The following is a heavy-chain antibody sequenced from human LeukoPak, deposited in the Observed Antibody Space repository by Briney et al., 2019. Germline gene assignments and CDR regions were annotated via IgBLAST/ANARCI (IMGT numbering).Heavy chain of an antibody. CDR2: ISTYNGNK. CDR3: ARDRTYGDAFDI. D-gene: IGHD3-16*01. CDR1: GYTFATDG. Sequence: GASVKVSCKASGYTFATDGITWVRQAPGQGLEWMAWISTYNGNKNYAQKFQDRVTMTTGTSTSTAYMELRNLTSGDTAVYYCARDRTYGDAFDIWGQGTLATVSS. V-gene: IGHV1-18*01. J-gene: IGHJ3*02.